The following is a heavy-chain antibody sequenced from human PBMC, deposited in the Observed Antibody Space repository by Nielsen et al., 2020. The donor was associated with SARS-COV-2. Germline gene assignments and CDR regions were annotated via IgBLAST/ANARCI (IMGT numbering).Heavy chain of an antibody. D-gene: IGHD6-6*01. J-gene: IGHJ6*02. CDR3: ARGGSSSSPPGLYGMDV. V-gene: IGHV3-30*04. CDR1: GFTFSSYA. CDR2: ISYDGSNK. Sequence: GESLKISCAASGFTFSSYAMHWVRQAPGKGLEWVAVISYDGSNKYYADSVKGRFTISRDNSKNTLYLQMNSLRAEGTAVYYCARGGSSSSPPGLYGMDVWGQGTTVTVSS.